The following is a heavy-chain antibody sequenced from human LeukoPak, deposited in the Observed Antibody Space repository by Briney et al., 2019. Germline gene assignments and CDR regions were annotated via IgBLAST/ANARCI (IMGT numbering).Heavy chain of an antibody. CDR2: IYHSGNT. V-gene: IGHV4-4*02. CDR3: AREKMPGKFDY. D-gene: IGHD1-26*01. Sequence: SGTLSLTCAVSGGSISSSNWWSWVRQSPGKGLEWIGEIYHSGNTNYNPSLKSRVTISLDKSKNQFSLNLRSVTAADTAVYYCAREKMPGKFDYWGQGTLVTVSS. J-gene: IGHJ4*02. CDR1: GGSISSSNW.